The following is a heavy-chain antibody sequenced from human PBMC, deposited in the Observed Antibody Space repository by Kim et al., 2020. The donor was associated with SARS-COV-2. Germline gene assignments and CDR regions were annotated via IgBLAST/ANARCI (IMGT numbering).Heavy chain of an antibody. CDR2: ISGGGSST. V-gene: IGHV3-23*01. J-gene: IGHJ4*02. CDR3: AKVAGQWYYDSNSHFDY. D-gene: IGHD3-22*01. Sequence: GGSLRLSCAASGFTFSRYAMSWVRQAPGKGLEWVSTISGGGSSTYYADSVKGRFTISRDNSKNTVYLQMNSLRGEDTAVYYCAKVAGQWYYDSNSHFDYWGQGTLVTAPS. CDR1: GFTFSRYA.